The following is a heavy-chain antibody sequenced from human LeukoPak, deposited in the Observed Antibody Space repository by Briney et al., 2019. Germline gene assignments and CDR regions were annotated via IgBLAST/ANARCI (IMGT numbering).Heavy chain of an antibody. V-gene: IGHV3-23*01. J-gene: IGHJ4*02. CDR2: ISSSGDTI. D-gene: IGHD1-1*01. Sequence: GGSLRLSCAASGFALSSHWMTWVRQAPGKGLEWVSAISSSGDTIFYADPVKGRFTVSRDNSKNTLYLQMNSLRVEDTAVYFCAKADPGTGAFDYWGQGSLVTVSS. CDR1: GFALSSHW. CDR3: AKADPGTGAFDY.